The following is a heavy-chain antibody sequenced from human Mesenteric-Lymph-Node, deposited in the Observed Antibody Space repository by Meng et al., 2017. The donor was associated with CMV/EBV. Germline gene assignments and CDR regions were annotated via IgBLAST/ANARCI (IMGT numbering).Heavy chain of an antibody. Sequence: KVSCKGSGYSFTSYWIAWVRQMPGKGLEWMGIIHPANSDTRYSPSFQGQVTISADKSITTAYLQWSSLKASDTAMYYCARQGGSSWYVDHWGQGTLVTVSS. CDR2: IHPANSDT. V-gene: IGHV5-51*01. CDR3: ARQGGSSWYVDH. CDR1: GYSFTSYW. D-gene: IGHD6-13*01. J-gene: IGHJ4*02.